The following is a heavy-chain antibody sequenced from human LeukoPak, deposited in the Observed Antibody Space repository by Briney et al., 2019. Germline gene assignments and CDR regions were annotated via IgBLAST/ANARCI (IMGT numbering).Heavy chain of an antibody. D-gene: IGHD3-3*01. CDR3: ARERGNDFWSGYGYYYYYYMDV. J-gene: IGHJ6*03. V-gene: IGHV3-21*01. CDR2: ISSSSSYI. CDR1: GFTFSSYS. Sequence: GGSLRPSCAASGFTFSSYSMNWVRQAPGKGLEWVSSISSSSSYIYYADSVKGRFTISRDNAKNSLYLQMNSLRAEDTAVYYCARERGNDFWSGYGYYYYYYMDVWGKGTTVTVSS.